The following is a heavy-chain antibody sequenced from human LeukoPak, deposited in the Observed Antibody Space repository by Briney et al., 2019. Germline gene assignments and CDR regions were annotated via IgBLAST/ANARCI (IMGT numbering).Heavy chain of an antibody. J-gene: IGHJ3*02. CDR3: ARDLLDYDFWSGSLLGAFDI. CDR2: IYTSGST. CDR1: CGSIRSYY. Sequence: SETLSLTCTVRCGSIRSYYWSWIRQPAGKGLEWIGRIYTSGSTNYNPSLKSRVTISVDKSKNQFSLKLSSVTAADTAVYYCARDLLDYDFWSGSLLGAFDIWGQGTMVTVSS. D-gene: IGHD3-3*01. V-gene: IGHV4-4*07.